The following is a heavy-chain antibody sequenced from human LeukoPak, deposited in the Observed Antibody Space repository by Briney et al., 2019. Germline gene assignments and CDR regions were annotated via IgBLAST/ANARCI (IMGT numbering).Heavy chain of an antibody. V-gene: IGHV3-23*01. J-gene: IGHJ4*02. D-gene: IGHD3-10*01. Sequence: PGGSLRPSCAASGITFRSYAMSWVRQARGKGLEWVSAINGDGGSTYYADSVKGRFTISRDNSNNTLFLQMNSLRVEDTAVYYCAKWGAQSGSYRVVDCWGRGTLVTVSS. CDR2: INGDGGST. CDR3: AKWGAQSGSYRVVDC. CDR1: GITFRSYA.